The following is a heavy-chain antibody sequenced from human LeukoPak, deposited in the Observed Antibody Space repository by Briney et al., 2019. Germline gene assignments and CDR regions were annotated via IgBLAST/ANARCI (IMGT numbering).Heavy chain of an antibody. Sequence: GGSLRLSCAASGFTFSNAWMSWVRQAPGKGLEWVGRIKSKTDGGTTDYAAPVKGRFTISRDDSKNTLYQQMNSLKTEDTAVYYCTTVPGDMYYFDYWGQGTLVTVSS. CDR2: IKSKTDGGTT. CDR1: GFTFSNAW. J-gene: IGHJ4*02. CDR3: TTVPGDMYYFDY. V-gene: IGHV3-15*01. D-gene: IGHD1-14*01.